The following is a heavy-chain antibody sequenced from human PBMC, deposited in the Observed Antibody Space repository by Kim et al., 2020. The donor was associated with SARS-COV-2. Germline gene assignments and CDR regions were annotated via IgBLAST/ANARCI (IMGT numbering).Heavy chain of an antibody. Sequence: PYPKSRVTISVDTPKNQFSLKLSSVTDADTAVYYCARGAYDILTGHNWFDPWGQGTLVTVSS. CDR3: ARGAYDILTGHNWFDP. V-gene: IGHV4-30-2*05. J-gene: IGHJ5*02. D-gene: IGHD3-9*01.